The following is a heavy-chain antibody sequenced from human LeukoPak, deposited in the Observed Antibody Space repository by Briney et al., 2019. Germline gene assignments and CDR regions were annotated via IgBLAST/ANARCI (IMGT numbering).Heavy chain of an antibody. D-gene: IGHD2-2*01. CDR1: GGSISSYY. J-gene: IGHJ4*02. V-gene: IGHV4-59*12. Sequence: SETLSLTCTVSGGSISSYYWSWIRQPPGKGLEWIGYIYYSGSTNYNPSLKSRVTISVDTSKNQFSLKLSSVTAADTAVYYCARDRPNIVVVPAAPDYWGQGTLVTVSS. CDR3: ARDRPNIVVVPAAPDY. CDR2: IYYSGST.